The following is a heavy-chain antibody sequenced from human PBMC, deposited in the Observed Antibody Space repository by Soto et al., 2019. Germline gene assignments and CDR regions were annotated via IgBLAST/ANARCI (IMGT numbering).Heavy chain of an antibody. Sequence: PSETLSLTCAVYGGSFSGYYWSWIRQPPGKGLEWIGEINHSGSTNYNPSIQSRFTIEVDTPKNQSTLKLSSVTAADTAVYYCARSVKVVVTATLYSSYTGMDVWGKGTTVTVSS. J-gene: IGHJ6*04. D-gene: IGHD2-21*02. CDR2: INHSGST. CDR3: ARSVKVVVTATLYSSYTGMDV. CDR1: GGSFSGYY. V-gene: IGHV4-34*01.